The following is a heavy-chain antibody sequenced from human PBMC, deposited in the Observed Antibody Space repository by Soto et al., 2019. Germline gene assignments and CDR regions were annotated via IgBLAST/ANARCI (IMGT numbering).Heavy chain of an antibody. D-gene: IGHD2-15*01. Sequence: EASVKVSCKASGGTFSSYAISWVQQAPGQGLEWMGGIIPIFGTANYAQKFQGRVTITADKSTSTAYMELSSLRSEDTAVYYCAREVRYCSGGSCYYYFDYWGQGXLVTVYS. V-gene: IGHV1-69*06. CDR3: AREVRYCSGGSCYYYFDY. CDR2: IIPIFGTA. CDR1: GGTFSSYA. J-gene: IGHJ4*02.